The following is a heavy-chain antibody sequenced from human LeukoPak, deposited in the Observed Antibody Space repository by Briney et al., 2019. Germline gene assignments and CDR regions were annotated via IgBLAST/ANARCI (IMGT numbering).Heavy chain of an antibody. V-gene: IGHV3-48*03. CDR3: ARGPRDPTEYCSRGTCSPTYEV. CDR2: ISSSGRRI. Sequence: GGSLRLSCAASGFTFSDYEMIWVRQAPGKGLEWVSYISSSGRRIYYADSVKGRFTISRDNAKNSLYLQMNSLRVDDTAIYYCARGPRDPTEYCSRGTCSPTYEVWGQGTLVTVSS. CDR1: GFTFSDYE. J-gene: IGHJ4*02. D-gene: IGHD2-15*01.